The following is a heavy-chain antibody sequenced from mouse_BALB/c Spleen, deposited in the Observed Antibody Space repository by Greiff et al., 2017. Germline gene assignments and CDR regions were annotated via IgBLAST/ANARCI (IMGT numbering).Heavy chain of an antibody. CDR1: GYTFTSYW. Sequence: EVQLQQSGTVLARPGASVKMSCKASGYTFTSYWMHWVKQRPGQGLEWIGAIYPGNSDTSYNQKFKGKAKLTAVTSTSTAYMELSSLTNEDSAVYYCTRITTVVEGFDYWGQGTTLTVSS. V-gene: IGHV1-5*01. CDR2: IYPGNSDT. D-gene: IGHD1-1*01. CDR3: TRITTVVEGFDY. J-gene: IGHJ2*01.